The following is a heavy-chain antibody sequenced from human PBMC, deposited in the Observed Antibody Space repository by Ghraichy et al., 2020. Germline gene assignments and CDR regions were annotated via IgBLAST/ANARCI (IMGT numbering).Heavy chain of an antibody. CDR2: IYTSGST. CDR3: ARVGEDCTNGVCSFYYFDY. J-gene: IGHJ4*02. V-gene: IGHV4-4*07. D-gene: IGHD2-8*01. CDR1: GGSISSYY. Sequence: SETLSLTCTVSGGSISSYYWSWIRQPAGKGLEWIGRIYTSGSTNYNPSLKSRVTMSVDTSKNQFSLKLSSVTAADTAVYYCARVGEDCTNGVCSFYYFDYWGQGTLVTVSS.